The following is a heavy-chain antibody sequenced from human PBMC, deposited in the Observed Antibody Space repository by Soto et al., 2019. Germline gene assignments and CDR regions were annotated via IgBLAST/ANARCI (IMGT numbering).Heavy chain of an antibody. CDR2: IKGDGSEK. CDR3: SKDVR. V-gene: IGHV3-7*04. J-gene: IGHJ4*02. Sequence: EVHLVESGGDLVQPGGSLRLSCAASGFTFSSHWMSWVRQAPGKGLEWVANIKGDGSEKYYVDSVKGRFTISRDNAKNSLFLQMNSLRVEETALYYCSKDVRWGQGTLVTVSS. CDR1: GFTFSSHW.